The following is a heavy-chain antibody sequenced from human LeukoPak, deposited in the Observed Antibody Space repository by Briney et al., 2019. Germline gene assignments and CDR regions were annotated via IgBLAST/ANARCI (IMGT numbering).Heavy chain of an antibody. Sequence: ASVKVSCKASGYTFTGYYMHWVRQAPGQGLEWMGWINTNTGNPTYAQGFTGRFVVSLDTSISTAYLQISSLEAEDTAVYYCARSAAAGRFDYWGQGTLVTVSS. D-gene: IGHD6-13*01. CDR2: INTNTGNP. J-gene: IGHJ4*02. CDR1: GYTFTGYY. V-gene: IGHV7-4-1*02. CDR3: ARSAAAGRFDY.